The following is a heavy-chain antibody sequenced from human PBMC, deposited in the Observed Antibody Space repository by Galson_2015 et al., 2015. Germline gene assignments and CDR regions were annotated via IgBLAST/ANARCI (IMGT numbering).Heavy chain of an antibody. CDR2: IYSGGST. J-gene: IGHJ3*02. CDR1: GFTVSSNY. CDR3: AREDFWSGYFEGGFAFDI. V-gene: IGHV3-66*01. Sequence: SLRLSCAASGFTVSSNYMSWVRQAPGKGLEWVSVIYSGGSTYYADSVKGRFTISSDNSKNTLYLQMNSLRSEDTSVYYCAREDFWSGYFEGGFAFDIWGQGTMVPVSS. D-gene: IGHD3-3*01.